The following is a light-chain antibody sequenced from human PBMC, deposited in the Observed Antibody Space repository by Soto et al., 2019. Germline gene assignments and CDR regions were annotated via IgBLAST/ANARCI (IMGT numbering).Light chain of an antibody. CDR1: QFLSSY. Sequence: EVVLTQSPVTLSLSPGERASLSCRASQFLSSYLAWYQQKPGQAPRLLISDASTRATGIPARFSGSGSGTDFTLTISSLEPEDFAVYYCHQRKSWPRTFGQGTKVDIK. CDR2: DAS. V-gene: IGKV3-11*01. CDR3: HQRKSWPRT. J-gene: IGKJ1*01.